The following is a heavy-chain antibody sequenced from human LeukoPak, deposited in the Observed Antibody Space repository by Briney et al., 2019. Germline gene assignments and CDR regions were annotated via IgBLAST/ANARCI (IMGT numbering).Heavy chain of an antibody. CDR3: ATSPITFGGVIVAPFDY. Sequence: VLVKVCWMVSGYTLTELSMHWARPATGKGLMWLGGFYPEDGETIYAQKFQGRVTMTEDTSTDTAYMELSSLRSEDTAVYYCATSPITFGGVIVAPFDYWGQGTLVTVSS. D-gene: IGHD3-16*02. CDR2: FYPEDGET. J-gene: IGHJ4*02. V-gene: IGHV1-24*01. CDR1: GYTLTELS.